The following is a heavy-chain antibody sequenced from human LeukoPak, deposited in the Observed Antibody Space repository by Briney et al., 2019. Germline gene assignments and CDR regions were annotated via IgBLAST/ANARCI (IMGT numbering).Heavy chain of an antibody. D-gene: IGHD3-10*01. CDR2: IYSSGNT. J-gene: IGHJ3*02. CDR3: ARERGDLRGDAFDI. Sequence: SETLSLTCTVSGVSFSTYYWTWIRQPAGKGLEWIGRIYSSGNTNYNPSLESRVTMSIDTSKNQFSLELTSVTAADTAVYYCARERGDLRGDAFDIWGQGTVVTVSS. CDR1: GVSFSTYY. V-gene: IGHV4-4*07.